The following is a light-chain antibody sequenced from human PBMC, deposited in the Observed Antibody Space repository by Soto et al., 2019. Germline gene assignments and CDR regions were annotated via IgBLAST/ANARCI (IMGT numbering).Light chain of an antibody. CDR3: TSYSSSITFYV. Sequence: QSVLTQPASVSGSPGQSITISCTGTSSDIGGYYYVSWYHHHPGKAPKLIIYQVTNRTSGVSHRFSGSKSGNTASLTISGLQAEDEADYYCTSYSSSITFYVFGTGTKVTVL. CDR1: SSDIGGYYY. J-gene: IGLJ1*01. CDR2: QVT. V-gene: IGLV2-14*01.